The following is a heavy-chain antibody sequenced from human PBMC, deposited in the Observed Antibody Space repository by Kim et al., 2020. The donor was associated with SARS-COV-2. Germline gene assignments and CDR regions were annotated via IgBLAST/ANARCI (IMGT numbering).Heavy chain of an antibody. J-gene: IGHJ4*02. CDR2: ISYDGSNK. CDR3: AREDDSSELGY. D-gene: IGHD3-22*01. Sequence: GGSLRLSCAASGFTFSSYAMHWVRQAPGEGLEWVAVISYDGSNKYYADSVKGRFTISRDNSKNTLYLQMNSLRAEDTAVYYCAREDDSSELGYWGQGTLVTVSS. V-gene: IGHV3-30-3*01. CDR1: GFTFSSYA.